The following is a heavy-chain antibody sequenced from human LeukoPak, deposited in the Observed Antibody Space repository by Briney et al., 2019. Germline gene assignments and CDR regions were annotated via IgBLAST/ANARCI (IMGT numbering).Heavy chain of an antibody. CDR1: GFTFSRFT. J-gene: IGHJ6*04. CDR2: ISSSGSTI. CDR3: AELGITMIGGV. V-gene: IGHV3-48*04. Sequence: GGSLRLSCAASGFTFSRFTMNWVRQAPGKGLEWVSYISSSGSTIYYADSVKGRFTISRDNAKNSLYLQMNSLRAEDTAVYYCAELGITMIGGVWGKGTTVTISS. D-gene: IGHD3-10*02.